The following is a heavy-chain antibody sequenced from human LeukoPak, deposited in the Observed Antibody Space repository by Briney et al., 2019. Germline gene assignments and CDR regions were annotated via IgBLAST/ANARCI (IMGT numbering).Heavy chain of an antibody. V-gene: IGHV3-23*01. Sequence: PGGSLRLSCAASGFTFSSNAMSWVRQAPGKGLEWVSAISGSSSSGRTFYADSVKGRFTISRDNSKNTVYLQMNSLRGEDTAVYYCAKSGIAAAGQRGYFDYWGQGTLVTVSS. D-gene: IGHD6-13*01. CDR3: AKSGIAAAGQRGYFDY. CDR2: ISGSSSSGRT. CDR1: GFTFSSNA. J-gene: IGHJ4*02.